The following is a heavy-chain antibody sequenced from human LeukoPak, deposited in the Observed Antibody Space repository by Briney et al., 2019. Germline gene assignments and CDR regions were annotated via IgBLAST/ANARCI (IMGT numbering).Heavy chain of an antibody. D-gene: IGHD3-10*01. J-gene: IGHJ4*02. CDR1: GFTFDDYA. CDR2: ISWNSGSI. V-gene: IGHV3-9*03. Sequence: PGRSLRLSCAASGFTFDDYAMHWVRQAPGKGLEWVSGISWNSGSIAYADSVKGRFAISRDNAKSSLFLQMDSPRAEDMALYYCAKSPTYGSGAYYFDYWGQGTLVTVSS. CDR3: AKSPTYGSGAYYFDY.